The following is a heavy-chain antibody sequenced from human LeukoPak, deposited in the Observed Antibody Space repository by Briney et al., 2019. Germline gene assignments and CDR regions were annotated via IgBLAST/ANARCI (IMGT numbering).Heavy chain of an antibody. V-gene: IGHV4-59*12. CDR2: IYHSGSI. CDR3: ARLGGLTGTTDY. Sequence: PSETLSLTCTVSGGSISGCYWSWIRQPPGKGLEWIGNIYHSGSIYNNPSLKSRVTISVDRSKNQFSLRLSSVTAADTAVYYCARLGGLTGTTDYWGQGTLVTVSS. J-gene: IGHJ4*02. D-gene: IGHD1-14*01. CDR1: GGSISGCY.